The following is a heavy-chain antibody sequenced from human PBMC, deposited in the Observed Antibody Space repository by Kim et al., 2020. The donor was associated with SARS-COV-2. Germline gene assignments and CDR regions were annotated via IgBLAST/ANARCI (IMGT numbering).Heavy chain of an antibody. CDR1: GYTFTSYG. Sequence: ASVKVSCKASGYTFTSYGISWVRQAPGQGLEWMGWISAYNGNTNYAQKLQGRVTMTTDTSTSTAYMELRSLRSDDTAVYYCAIGRIAAAADGSGYGMDVWGQGTTVTVSS. CDR2: ISAYNGNT. D-gene: IGHD6-13*01. CDR3: AIGRIAAAADGSGYGMDV. V-gene: IGHV1-18*01. J-gene: IGHJ6*02.